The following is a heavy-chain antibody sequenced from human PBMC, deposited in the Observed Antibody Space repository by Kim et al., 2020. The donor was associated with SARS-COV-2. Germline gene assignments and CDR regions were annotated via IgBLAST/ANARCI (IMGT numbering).Heavy chain of an antibody. Sequence: SETLSLTCTVSGASISSSSYYWGWIRQPPGKGLELIGTIYYSGSTYYNPSLKSRVTISVDTSKTQFSLKLSSVTAADTAVYYCARVDWQLLADRGWFDPWGQGTLVTVSS. CDR3: ARVDWQLLADRGWFDP. D-gene: IGHD1-26*01. CDR1: GASISSSSYY. J-gene: IGHJ5*02. CDR2: IYYSGST. V-gene: IGHV4-39*07.